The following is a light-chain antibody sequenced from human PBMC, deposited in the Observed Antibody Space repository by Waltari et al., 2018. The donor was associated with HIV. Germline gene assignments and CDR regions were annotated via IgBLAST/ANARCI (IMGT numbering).Light chain of an antibody. CDR3: QQFGTSPIT. V-gene: IGKV3-20*01. CDR1: KIISTSQ. Sequence: EIVLTQSPDTLSVSPGHSATLSCRASKIISTSQLAWYQQKPGQAPRLVIYGASIRATGIPDRFSGSGSGTDFTLTISRLEPEDSAVFYCQQFGTSPITFGLGTRLEI. J-gene: IGKJ5*01. CDR2: GAS.